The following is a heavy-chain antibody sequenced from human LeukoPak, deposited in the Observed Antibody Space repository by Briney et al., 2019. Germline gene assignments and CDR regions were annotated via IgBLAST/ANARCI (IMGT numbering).Heavy chain of an antibody. V-gene: IGHV3-23*01. Sequence: GPLRLSSAASGFTSSDSAMNWVRPSPVQGLELVSAINTRAVSKVYADSVGGGFTFSIEKSKYTLYLQMNSQRADVTAVYYCAKRGKWEMTNTASIGNQYYGLDVWGHETTVTVSS. CDR1: GFTSSDSA. D-gene: IGHD1-26*01. J-gene: IGHJ6*02. CDR2: INTRAVSK. CDR3: AKRGKWEMTNTASIGNQYYGLDV.